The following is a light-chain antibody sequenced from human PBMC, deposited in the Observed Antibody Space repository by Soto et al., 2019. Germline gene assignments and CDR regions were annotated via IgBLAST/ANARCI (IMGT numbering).Light chain of an antibody. CDR2: EAS. CDR3: QQRSNWPA. Sequence: EIVLTQSPATLSLSPGERATLSCRASQSVSSNLAWYQQKPGQAPRLLIYEASIRATGIPARFSGSGSGTDFTLTISSLEPEDFAIYYCQQRSNWPAFGQGTRLEIK. V-gene: IGKV3-11*01. J-gene: IGKJ5*01. CDR1: QSVSSN.